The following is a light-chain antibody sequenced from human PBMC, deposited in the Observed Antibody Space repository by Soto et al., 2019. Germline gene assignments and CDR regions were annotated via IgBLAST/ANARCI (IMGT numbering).Light chain of an antibody. CDR2: GNN. CDR3: QSYDSSLSGGV. CDR1: GSNIGASYD. J-gene: IGLJ2*01. Sequence: QSVLTQPPSVSGAPGQRVTISCTGSGSNIGASYDVHWYQHISGTAPKLLIFGNNNRPSGVSDRFSGSKSGTSASLAITGLQAEDEAEYYCQSYDSSLSGGVFGGGTKLTVL. V-gene: IGLV1-40*01.